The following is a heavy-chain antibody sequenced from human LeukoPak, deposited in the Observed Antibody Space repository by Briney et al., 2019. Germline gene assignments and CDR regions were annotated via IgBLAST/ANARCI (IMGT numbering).Heavy chain of an antibody. V-gene: IGHV3-23*01. CDR3: AKDIDLLWLGELRS. CDR2: ISGSGGST. D-gene: IGHD3-10*01. J-gene: IGHJ5*02. Sequence: GGSLRLSCAASGFTFSSYAMSWVRQAPGKGLEWVSAISGSGGSTYYADSVKGRFTISRDNSKNTLYLQMNSLRAEDTAVYYCAKDIDLLWLGELRSWGQGTLVTVSS. CDR1: GFTFSSYA.